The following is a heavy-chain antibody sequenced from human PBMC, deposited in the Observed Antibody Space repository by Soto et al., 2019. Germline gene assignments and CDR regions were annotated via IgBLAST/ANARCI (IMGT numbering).Heavy chain of an antibody. Sequence: GESLKISCKGSGYSFIRYWIGWVRQMPGKGLEGMGIIYPGDSDTRYSASFQGQVTSSADKSISTAYLQWSSLKASDTAMYYCARLGAARDPKNYYCCCMDVWGQGTTVTVSS. CDR1: GYSFIRYW. CDR2: IYPGDSDT. J-gene: IGHJ6*02. CDR3: ARLGAARDPKNYYCCCMDV. D-gene: IGHD6-6*01. V-gene: IGHV5-51*01.